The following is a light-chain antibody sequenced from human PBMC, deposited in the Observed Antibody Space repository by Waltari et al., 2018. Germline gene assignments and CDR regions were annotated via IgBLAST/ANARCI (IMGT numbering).Light chain of an antibody. J-gene: IGKJ4*01. CDR2: GAS. V-gene: IGKV3-20*01. CDR3: QQYDGSVVT. Sequence: EIVLTQSPGTLSVSPGERVTVSCTASQTITGSWLTWYHQKPGQAPRLLIYGASNRAPGIPERFSGSGSGTDFTLTISRLEPEDSAVYYCQQYDGSVVTFGGGTKVEIK. CDR1: QTITGSW.